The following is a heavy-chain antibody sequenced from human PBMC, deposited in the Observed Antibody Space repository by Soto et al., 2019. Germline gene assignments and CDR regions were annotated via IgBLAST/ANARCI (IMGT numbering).Heavy chain of an antibody. D-gene: IGHD3-16*01. CDR1: GFTFSSYA. CDR3: ARDGGAY. V-gene: IGHV3-30-3*01. J-gene: IGHJ4*02. Sequence: QVQLVESGGGVVQPGRSLRLSCAASGFTFSSYAMHWVRRAPGKGLEWMAVMSDVGSNKFYADSVKGRFTISRDNSNNTLYLQMNSQTPEDTALYYCARDGGAYWGQGTLVIVSS. CDR2: MSDVGSNK.